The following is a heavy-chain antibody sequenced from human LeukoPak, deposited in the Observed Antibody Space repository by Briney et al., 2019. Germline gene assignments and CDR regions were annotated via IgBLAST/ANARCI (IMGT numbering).Heavy chain of an antibody. Sequence: GGSLRLSCAASGFTFSSYAMSWVRQAPGKGLEWVSGISNAGGRTNYADSVKGRFTISRDNSKNTLDLQMNSLRAEDTAVYYCAQGWDFFDYWGQGTLVTVSS. CDR2: ISNAGGRT. CDR3: AQGWDFFDY. V-gene: IGHV3-23*01. CDR1: GFTFSSYA. J-gene: IGHJ4*02. D-gene: IGHD1-26*01.